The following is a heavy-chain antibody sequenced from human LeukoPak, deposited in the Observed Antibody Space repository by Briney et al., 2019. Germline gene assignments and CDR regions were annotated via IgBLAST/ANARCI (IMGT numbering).Heavy chain of an antibody. V-gene: IGHV4-59*01. CDR3: ALGARGAFDI. Sequence: PSETLSLTCTVSGGSISSYYWSWIRQPPGKGLEWIGYIYYSGGTNYNPSLKSRVTISVDTSKNQFSPKLSSVTAADTAVYYCALGARGAFDIWGQGTMVTVSS. CDR1: GGSISSYY. D-gene: IGHD3-16*01. CDR2: IYYSGGT. J-gene: IGHJ3*02.